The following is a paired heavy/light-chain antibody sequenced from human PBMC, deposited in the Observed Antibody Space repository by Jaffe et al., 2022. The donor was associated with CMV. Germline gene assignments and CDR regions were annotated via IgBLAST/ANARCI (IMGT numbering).Light chain of an antibody. CDR3: LHYNNRPSYT. CDR1: QSVSSN. J-gene: IGKJ2*01. CDR2: GAS. V-gene: IGKV3-15*01. Sequence: EIVMTQSPATLSVSPGETATLSCRASQSVSSNLAWYQHKPGQAPRLLIYGASTRATGIPARFSGSGSGTEFTLTISSLQSEDFAIFYCLHYNNRPSYTFGQGTKLEIK.
Heavy chain of an antibody. D-gene: IGHD3-22*01. J-gene: IGHJ3*02. CDR2: IRSKANSYAI. Sequence: EVQLVESGGGLVQPGGSLKLSCAASGFTFSDSTIHWVRQASGKGLEWVGRIRSKANSYAIVYAASVKGRFTISRDDSKNMAYLQMNSLKTEDTAVYYCVRHKDPRAYYDSSDAFDIWGQGTKVTVSS. CDR3: VRHKDPRAYYDSSDAFDI. CDR1: GFTFSDST. V-gene: IGHV3-73*01.